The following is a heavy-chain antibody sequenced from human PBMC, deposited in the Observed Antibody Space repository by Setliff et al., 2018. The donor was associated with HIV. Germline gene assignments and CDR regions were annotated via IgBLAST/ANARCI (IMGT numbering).Heavy chain of an antibody. V-gene: IGHV4-31*03. D-gene: IGHD6-6*01. J-gene: IGHJ4*02. CDR1: GVSVGSGDYY. Sequence: TLSLTCSVSGVSVGSGDYYWHWIRQHPEKALEWIGYIFHSGDKNYNPSLKSRISMSVDTSKNQFSLELTSLTAADTAVYYCATRPRIAARPFDYWGQGTLVTLSS. CDR2: IFHSGDK. CDR3: ATRPRIAARPFDY.